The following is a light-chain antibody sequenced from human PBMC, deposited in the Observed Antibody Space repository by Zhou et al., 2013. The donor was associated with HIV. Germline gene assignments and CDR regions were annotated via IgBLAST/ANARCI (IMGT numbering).Light chain of an antibody. CDR1: QSVSSSY. CDR3: QQSYSTPYT. J-gene: IGKJ2*01. Sequence: EFVLTQSPGTLSLSPGERATLSCRTSQSVSSSYLAWYQQKPGQAPRLLIYGASTRATGIPDRFSGSGSGTDFTLTISRLEPEDFATYYCQQSYSTPYTFGQGTKLEIK. CDR2: GAS. V-gene: IGKV3-20*01.